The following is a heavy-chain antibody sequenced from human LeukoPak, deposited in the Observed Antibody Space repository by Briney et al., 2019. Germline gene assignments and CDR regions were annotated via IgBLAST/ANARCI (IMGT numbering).Heavy chain of an antibody. Sequence: SETLSLTCTVSGGSISSYYWSWIRQPPGKGLEWNGYIYYSGRTNYNPSLKSRVTISEDTSKNQFSLKLSSVTAADTAVYYCARDRYSNLDYWGQGTLVTVSS. CDR3: ARDRYSNLDY. CDR1: GGSISSYY. D-gene: IGHD4-11*01. V-gene: IGHV4-59*01. J-gene: IGHJ4*02. CDR2: IYYSGRT.